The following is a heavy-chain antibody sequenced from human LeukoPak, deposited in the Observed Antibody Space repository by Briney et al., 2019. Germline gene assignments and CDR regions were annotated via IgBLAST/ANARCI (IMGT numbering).Heavy chain of an antibody. D-gene: IGHD2-21*02. CDR1: GYTFTSYG. CDR2: ISAYNGNT. Sequence: ASVKVSCKASGYTFTSYGISWVRQAPGQGLEWMGWISAYNGNTNYAQKLQGRVTMTTDTSTSTAYMELRSLRSDDTAVYYCARVPVVVTAVSYFDLWGRGTLATVSS. V-gene: IGHV1-18*01. CDR3: ARVPVVVTAVSYFDL. J-gene: IGHJ2*01.